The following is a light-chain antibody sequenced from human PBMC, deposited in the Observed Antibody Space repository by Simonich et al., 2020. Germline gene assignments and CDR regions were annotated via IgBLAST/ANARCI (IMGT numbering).Light chain of an antibody. J-gene: IGKJ3*01. CDR3: QQYYSTPVT. Sequence: DIVMTQSLDSLAVSLGERATINCKSSQSVLYSSNTKNYLAWYQQKPGQPPKLLIYWAATRSSGFPDRLSGSGSGTDFTLTISSLQAEDVAVYYCQQYYSTPVTFGPGTKVDNK. CDR2: WAA. V-gene: IGKV4-1*01. CDR1: QSVLYSSNTKNY.